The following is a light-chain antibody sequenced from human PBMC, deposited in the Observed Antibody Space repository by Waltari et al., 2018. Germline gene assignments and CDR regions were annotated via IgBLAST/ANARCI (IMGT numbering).Light chain of an antibody. CDR2: DVS. J-gene: IGLJ2*01. CDR3: SSQSSNDVVL. V-gene: IGLV2-14*01. Sequence: QSALTQPASVSGSPGQSVTIFCAGTSNDVGGYNSVSWYQEYPGQAPRVIIYDVSDRPSGVYNSFSGPQSGNTASLTISGLQAEDEADYYCSSQSSNDVVLFGGGTKLTVL. CDR1: SNDVGGYNS.